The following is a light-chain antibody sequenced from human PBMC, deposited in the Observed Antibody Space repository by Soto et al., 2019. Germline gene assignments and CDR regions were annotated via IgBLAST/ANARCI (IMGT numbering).Light chain of an antibody. Sequence: LTQPRSVSRSPGQSVTISCTGTSSDVGGYDYVSWYQQYAGRAPKLMIYDVTKRPSGVPDRFSGSKSDNTASLTISGLQAEDEADYYCCSNAGNYTYVFGTGTRSPS. CDR3: CSNAGNYTYV. J-gene: IGLJ1*01. V-gene: IGLV2-11*01. CDR2: DVT. CDR1: SSDVGGYDY.